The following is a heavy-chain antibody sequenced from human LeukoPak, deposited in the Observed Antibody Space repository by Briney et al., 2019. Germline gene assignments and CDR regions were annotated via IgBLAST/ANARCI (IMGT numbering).Heavy chain of an antibody. CDR2: ITGDSNTI. Sequence: GGSLRLSCAASGFSFSSYAMSWVRQAPGEGLEWVSFITGDSNTIYYADSMKGRFTVSRDNAENSLYLQMNSLSAEDTAVYYCARDRMGGSFDYWGQGTLVTVSS. V-gene: IGHV3-48*01. J-gene: IGHJ4*02. CDR1: GFSFSSYA. CDR3: ARDRMGGSFDY. D-gene: IGHD2-15*01.